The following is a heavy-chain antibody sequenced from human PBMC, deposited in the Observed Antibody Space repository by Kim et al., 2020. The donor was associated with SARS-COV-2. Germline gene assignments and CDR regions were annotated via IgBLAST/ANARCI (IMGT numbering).Heavy chain of an antibody. CDR1: GGTFSSYA. CDR3: ARDEQYYDILTGPYGMDV. J-gene: IGHJ6*02. V-gene: IGHV1-69*13. Sequence: SVKVSCKASGGTFSSYAISWVRQAPGQGLEWMGGIIPIFGTANYAQKFQGRVTITADESTSTAYMELSSLRSEDTAVYYCARDEQYYDILTGPYGMDVWGQGTTVTVSS. CDR2: IIPIFGTA. D-gene: IGHD3-9*01.